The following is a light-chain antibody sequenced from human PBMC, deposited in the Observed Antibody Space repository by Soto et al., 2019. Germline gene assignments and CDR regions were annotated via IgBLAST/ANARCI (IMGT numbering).Light chain of an antibody. CDR1: SSDVGGYNY. CDR3: SSYTSSSTLV. J-gene: IGLJ2*01. V-gene: IGLV2-14*01. Sequence: QSVLTQPASVSGSPGQSITISCTGTSSDVGGYNYVSWHQQHPGKAPKLMIYEVSNRPSGVYNRFSGSKSGNTASLTISGRQAEDEADYYCSSYTSSSTLVFGGGTKLTVL. CDR2: EVS.